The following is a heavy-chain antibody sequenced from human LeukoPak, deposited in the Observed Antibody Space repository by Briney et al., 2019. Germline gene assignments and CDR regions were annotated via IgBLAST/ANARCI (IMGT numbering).Heavy chain of an antibody. D-gene: IGHD6-19*01. CDR2: IYYSGST. J-gene: IGHJ4*02. CDR1: GASISSYY. V-gene: IGHV4-59*01. CDR3: ASSLDSSGWYFGVY. Sequence: SETLSLTCTVSGASISSYYWSWIRQPPGKGLEWIGYIYYSGSTNYNPSLKSRVTTSVDTSKNQFSLKLSSVTAADTALYYCASSLDSSGWYFGVYWGQGTLVTVSS.